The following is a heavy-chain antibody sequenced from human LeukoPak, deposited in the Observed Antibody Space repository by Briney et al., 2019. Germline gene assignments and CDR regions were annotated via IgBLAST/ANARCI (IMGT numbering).Heavy chain of an antibody. CDR2: ISWDGTT. CDR3: VKDLSYESSGSFFDF. V-gene: IGHV3-43*01. D-gene: IGHD3-22*01. CDR1: GFTFEDYT. Sequence: PGGSLRLPCAASGFTFEDYTMHWVRQAPGKTLEWVSLISWDGTTYYTDSVKGRFTISRDNSKDSLYLQMDTLRSEDTAFYYCVKDLSYESSGSFFDFWGQGTLVTVS. J-gene: IGHJ4*02.